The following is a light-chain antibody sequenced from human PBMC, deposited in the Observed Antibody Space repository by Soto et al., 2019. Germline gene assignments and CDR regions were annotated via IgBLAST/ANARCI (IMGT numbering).Light chain of an antibody. Sequence: QSALTQPASVSGSPGQSIAISCTGTSSDVGAYNYVSWYQQHPGKAPKLMIYDLSNRPSGVSNRFSGSKSGNTASLTISGLQAEDEADYYCNSYTTSSTYVFGTGTKLTVL. J-gene: IGLJ1*01. CDR3: NSYTTSSTYV. CDR2: DLS. V-gene: IGLV2-14*03. CDR1: SSDVGAYNY.